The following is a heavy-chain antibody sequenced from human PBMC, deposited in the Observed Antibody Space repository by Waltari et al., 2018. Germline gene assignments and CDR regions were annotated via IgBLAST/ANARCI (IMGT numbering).Heavy chain of an antibody. CDR1: GFSLSTSGVG. Sequence: QITLKESGPTLVKPTQTLTLTCTFSGFSLSTSGVGGGWIRQPPGKALEWLALIYWNDDKRYSPSLKSRLTITKDTSKNQVVLTMTNMDPVDTATYYCAHTPDVYCSGGSCYSDAFDIWGQGTMVTVSS. J-gene: IGHJ3*02. V-gene: IGHV2-5*01. CDR2: IYWNDDK. CDR3: AHTPDVYCSGGSCYSDAFDI. D-gene: IGHD2-15*01.